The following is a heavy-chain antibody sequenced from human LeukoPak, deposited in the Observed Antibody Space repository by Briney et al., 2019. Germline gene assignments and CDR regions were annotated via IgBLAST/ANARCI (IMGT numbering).Heavy chain of an antibody. CDR3: ARGVGETTDLWFGELLQYNWFDP. CDR1: GVSISSGGYY. D-gene: IGHD3-10*01. Sequence: PSETLSLTCTVSGVSISSGGYYWSWIRQPPGKGLEWIGYIYHTGSTYYNPSLKSRVTITVDASTNQFSLTLSSVTAADTAVYYCARGVGETTDLWFGELLQYNWFDPWGQGTLVTVSS. J-gene: IGHJ5*02. CDR2: IYHTGST. V-gene: IGHV4-61*08.